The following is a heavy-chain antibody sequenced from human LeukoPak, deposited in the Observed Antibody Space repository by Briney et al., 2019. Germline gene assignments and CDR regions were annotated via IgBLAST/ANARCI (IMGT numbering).Heavy chain of an antibody. CDR2: ITSSGRST. V-gene: IGHV3-11*01. Sequence: GGSLRLSCTASGFSFSDHYMTWMRQAPGKGLEWISYITSSGRSTDYADSVKGRFIISRDNAMNSLFLQMSSLRVDDTAVYYCTRDPDYGDPDWGQGTLVTVSS. J-gene: IGHJ1*01. CDR1: GFSFSDHY. D-gene: IGHD2-21*01. CDR3: TRDPDYGDPD.